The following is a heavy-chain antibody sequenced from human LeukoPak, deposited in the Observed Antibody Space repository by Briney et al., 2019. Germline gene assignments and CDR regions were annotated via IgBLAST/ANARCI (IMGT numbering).Heavy chain of an antibody. J-gene: IGHJ6*02. CDR2: INPNSGGT. Sequence: ASVKVSCKASGYTFTGYYMHWVRQAHGQGLEWMGWINPNSGGTNYAQKFQGRVTMTRDTSISTAYMELSRLRSDDTAVYYCAREWVAGYYYYGMDVWGQGTTVTVSS. CDR3: AREWVAGYYYYGMDV. CDR1: GYTFTGYY. V-gene: IGHV1-2*02. D-gene: IGHD1-26*01.